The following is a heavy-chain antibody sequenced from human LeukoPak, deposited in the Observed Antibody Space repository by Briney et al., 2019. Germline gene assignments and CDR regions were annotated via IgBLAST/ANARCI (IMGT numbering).Heavy chain of an antibody. CDR2: IYYSGST. CDR3: AREYCTSSSCRFDY. Sequence: SETLSLTCSVSGGSISSYYWSWIRQPPGKGLEWIGYIYYSGSTNYNPSLKSRVTITVDTSKNQFSLKLSSVTAADTAVYYCAREYCTSSSCRFDYWGQGTLVTVSS. D-gene: IGHD2-2*01. J-gene: IGHJ4*02. V-gene: IGHV4-59*01. CDR1: GGSISSYY.